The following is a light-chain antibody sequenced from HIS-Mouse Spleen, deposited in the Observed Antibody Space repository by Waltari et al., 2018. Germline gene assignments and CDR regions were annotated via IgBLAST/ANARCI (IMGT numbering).Light chain of an antibody. CDR2: KER. V-gene: IGLV3-25*03. CDR1: ALPKHS. CDR3: QSADSSGTYVV. J-gene: IGLJ2*01. Sequence: SYELTQPPSVSVSPGKTARITCPGDALPKHSAYWYPQKPGHDPVLGIYKERERPSGIPERFSGSSSGTTVTLTISGVQAEDEADYYCQSADSSGTYVVFGGGTKLTVL.